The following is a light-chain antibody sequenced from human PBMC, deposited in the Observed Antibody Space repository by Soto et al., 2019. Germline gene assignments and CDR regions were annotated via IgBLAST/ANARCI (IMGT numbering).Light chain of an antibody. CDR2: DAS. J-gene: IGKJ1*01. V-gene: IGKV1-5*01. CDR1: QSISSY. CDR3: QQYNNYWT. Sequence: IQVTQSPSSLSASVGDRVTITCRASQSISSYLNWYQQKPGKAPKLLIYDASSLESGVPSRFSGSGSGTEFSLTISSLQPDDFATYYCQQYNNYWTFGQGTKVDI.